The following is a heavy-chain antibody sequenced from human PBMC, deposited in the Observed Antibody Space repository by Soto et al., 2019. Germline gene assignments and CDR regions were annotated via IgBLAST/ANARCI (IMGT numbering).Heavy chain of an antibody. Sequence: GESLKISCQCSGYTFSNFWVGWVRQLPGQGLEWMGIIYPGDHETRYSPSFHGKVTISAEKSINTAYLQWNSLEASDSAFYFCAKHGDCSGTSCYFDYWAQGAPVTVSS. V-gene: IGHV5-51*01. J-gene: IGHJ4*02. D-gene: IGHD2-2*01. CDR3: AKHGDCSGTSCYFDY. CDR1: GYTFSNFW. CDR2: IYPGDHET.